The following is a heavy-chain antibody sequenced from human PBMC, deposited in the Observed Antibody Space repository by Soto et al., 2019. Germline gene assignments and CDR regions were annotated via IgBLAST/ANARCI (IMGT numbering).Heavy chain of an antibody. Sequence: SETLSLTCTVSGGSISSYYWSWIRQPPGKGLEWIGYIYYSGSTNYNPSLKSRVTISVDTSENQFSPQLNSVTPGDTAVYYCARGSSSPFDYWGQGTLVTVSS. D-gene: IGHD6-6*01. J-gene: IGHJ4*02. CDR3: ARGSSSPFDY. CDR1: GGSISSYY. V-gene: IGHV4-59*12. CDR2: IYYSGST.